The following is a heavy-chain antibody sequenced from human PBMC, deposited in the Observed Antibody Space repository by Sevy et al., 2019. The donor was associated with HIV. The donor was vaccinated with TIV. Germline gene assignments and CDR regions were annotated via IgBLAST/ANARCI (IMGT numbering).Heavy chain of an antibody. V-gene: IGHV4-34*01. CDR3: ARAFRYCSSTSCYTTGNWFDP. J-gene: IGHJ5*02. CDR2: INHSGCT. CDR1: GGSFSGYY. Sequence: SETLSLTCAVYGGSFSGYYWSWIRQPPGKGLEWIGEINHSGCTNYNPSLKSRVTISVDTSKNQFSLKLSSVTAADTAVYYCARAFRYCSSTSCYTTGNWFDPWGQGTLVTVSS. D-gene: IGHD2-2*02.